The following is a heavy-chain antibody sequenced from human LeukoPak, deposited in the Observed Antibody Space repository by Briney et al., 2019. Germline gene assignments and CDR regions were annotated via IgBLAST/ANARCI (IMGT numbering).Heavy chain of an antibody. CDR2: INPGDSDT. CDR3: TRLVRGSGWFPFDY. D-gene: IGHD6-19*01. J-gene: IGHJ4*02. CDR1: GYTFTNYW. V-gene: IGHV5-51*01. Sequence: GESLKISCKGSGYTFTNYWIAWVRQMPGKGLEWMGIINPGDSDTRYRPSFQGQVTISADKSINTAYLQWSSLKASDTAIYYCTRLVRGSGWFPFDYWGRGTLVIVSS.